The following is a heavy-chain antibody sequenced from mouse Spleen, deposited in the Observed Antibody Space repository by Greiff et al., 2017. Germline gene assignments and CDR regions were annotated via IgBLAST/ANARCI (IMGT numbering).Heavy chain of an antibody. CDR3: TDYGSRRAFAY. Sequence: VQRVESGAELVRPGASVTLSCKASGYTFTDYEMHWVKQTPVHGLEWIGAIDPETGGTAYNQKFKGKAILTADKSSSTAYMELRSLTSEDSAVYYCTDYGSRRAFAYWGQGTLVTVSA. V-gene: IGHV1-15*01. D-gene: IGHD1-1*01. CDR2: IDPETGGT. J-gene: IGHJ3*01. CDR1: GYTFTDYE.